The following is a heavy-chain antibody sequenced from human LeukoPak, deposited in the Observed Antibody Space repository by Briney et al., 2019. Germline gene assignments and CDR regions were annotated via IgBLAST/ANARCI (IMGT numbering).Heavy chain of an antibody. V-gene: IGHV4-59*12. D-gene: IGHD2-15*01. CDR2: IYNSGTT. CDR1: GASISSYY. CDR3: ARYLPLYCSGGSCYSFDY. Sequence: SETLSLTCTVSGASISSYYWSWIRQSPGKGLEWIGYIYNSGTTNYNPSLKSRVNIAVDTSKNQFSLKLSSVTAADTAVYYCARYLPLYCSGGSCYSFDYWGQGTLVTVSS. J-gene: IGHJ4*02.